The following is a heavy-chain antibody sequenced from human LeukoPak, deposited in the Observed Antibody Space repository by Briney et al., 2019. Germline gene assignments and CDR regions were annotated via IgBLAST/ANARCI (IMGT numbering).Heavy chain of an antibody. Sequence: GGSLRLSCAISGLTFHDYAMTWVRQAPGKGLEWVSTIVGDSSKTYYADSVKGRFTISRDNSNYMLFLHMDNLRAEDTAIYYCAKQPYNYYYLDVWGKGTTVTVSS. V-gene: IGHV3-23*01. J-gene: IGHJ6*03. D-gene: IGHD2-21*01. CDR2: IVGDSSKT. CDR3: AKQPYNYYYLDV. CDR1: GLTFHDYA.